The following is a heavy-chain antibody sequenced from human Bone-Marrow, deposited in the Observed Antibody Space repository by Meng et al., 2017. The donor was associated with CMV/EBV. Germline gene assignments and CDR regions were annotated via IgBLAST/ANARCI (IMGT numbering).Heavy chain of an antibody. CDR1: GFTFSSYG. J-gene: IGHJ4*02. D-gene: IGHD6-19*01. Sequence: GESLKISCAASGFTFSSYGMHWVRQAPGKGLEWVANIKQDGSETYYVDSVKGRFTVSRDNAENSLYLQMNSLRVEDTAVYYCAGGSGWLIDSWGQGSLVTVSS. CDR3: AGGSGWLIDS. V-gene: IGHV3-7*01. CDR2: IKQDGSET.